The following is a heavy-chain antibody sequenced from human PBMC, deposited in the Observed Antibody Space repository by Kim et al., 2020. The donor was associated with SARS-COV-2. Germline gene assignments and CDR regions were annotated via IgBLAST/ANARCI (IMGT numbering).Heavy chain of an antibody. CDR1: GASISSSNW. CDR3: ARVGYSYGYHKVLDY. D-gene: IGHD5-18*01. Sequence: SETLSLTCAVSGASISSSNWWSWVRQPPGTGLEWIGEIYHSGSTNYNPSLKSRVTISVDKSKNQFSLKLSSVTAADTAVYYCARVGYSYGYHKVLDYWGQGTLVTVSS. V-gene: IGHV4-4*02. J-gene: IGHJ4*02. CDR2: IYHSGST.